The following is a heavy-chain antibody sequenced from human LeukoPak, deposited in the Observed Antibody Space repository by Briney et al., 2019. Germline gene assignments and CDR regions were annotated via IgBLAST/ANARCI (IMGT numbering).Heavy chain of an antibody. V-gene: IGHV4-59*12. D-gene: IGHD2-15*01. CDR2: IYYSGST. CDR3: ARMVVAAWGYYYMDV. J-gene: IGHJ6*03. CDR1: GGSISTYS. Sequence: SETLSLTCTVSGGSISTYSWTWIRQPPGKGLEWIGYIYYSGSTYYNPSLMSRVTIALDTSKNQFSLKLSSVTAADTAVYYCARMVVAAWGYYYMDVWGKGTTVTVSS.